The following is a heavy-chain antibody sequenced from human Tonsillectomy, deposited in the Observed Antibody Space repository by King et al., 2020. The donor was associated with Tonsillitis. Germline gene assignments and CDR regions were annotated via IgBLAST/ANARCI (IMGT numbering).Heavy chain of an antibody. Sequence: VQLVESGGGLVQPGESLRLSCAASGFTFSSYWMSWVRQAPGKGLEWVANIKQDGSEKYYVDSVKGRFTISRDNAKNSLYLQMNSLRAEDTAVYYCAKLRYFDWLSYYFDYWGQGTLVTVSS. CDR1: GFTFSSYW. J-gene: IGHJ4*02. V-gene: IGHV3-7*02. CDR2: IKQDGSEK. CDR3: AKLRYFDWLSYYFDY. D-gene: IGHD3-9*01.